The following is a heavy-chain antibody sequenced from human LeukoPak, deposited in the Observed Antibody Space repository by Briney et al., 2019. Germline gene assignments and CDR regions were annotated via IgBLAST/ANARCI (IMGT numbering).Heavy chain of an antibody. J-gene: IGHJ4*02. Sequence: PSETLSLTCAVYGGSFSGYYWSWIRQPPGKGLEWIGEINHSGSTNYNPSLKSRVTISVETSKNQFSLKLSSVTAADTAVYYCARRKSAYDILTGYYLDYWGQGTLVTVSS. CDR3: ARRKSAYDILTGYYLDY. CDR1: GGSFSGYY. CDR2: INHSGST. D-gene: IGHD3-9*01. V-gene: IGHV4-34*01.